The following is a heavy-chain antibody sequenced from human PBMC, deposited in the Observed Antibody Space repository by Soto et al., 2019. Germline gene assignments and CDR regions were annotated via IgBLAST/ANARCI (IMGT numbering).Heavy chain of an antibody. Sequence: GSLRLSCSASGFTFSSYAMHWVRQAPGKGLEYVSAISSNGGSTYYADSVKGRFTISRDNSKNSLYLQMSSLRAEDTAVYYCVKDTYYDFWSGYYPYYYYGMDVWGQGTTVTVSS. CDR3: VKDTYYDFWSGYYPYYYYGMDV. J-gene: IGHJ6*02. D-gene: IGHD3-3*01. CDR2: ISSNGGST. V-gene: IGHV3-64D*08. CDR1: GFTFSSYA.